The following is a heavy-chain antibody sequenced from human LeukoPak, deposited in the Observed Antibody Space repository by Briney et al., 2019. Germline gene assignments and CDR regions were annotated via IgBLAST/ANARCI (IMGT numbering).Heavy chain of an antibody. Sequence: GGSLRLSCAASGFRFSDYWMNWVRQAPGKGLEWVASINQGGSEKHYVDSLRGRFTISRDNAKSSLYLQVSSLRVVDTAVYYCARDGVAAGLYFDSWGQGTLVTVSS. D-gene: IGHD2-15*01. CDR2: INQGGSEK. CDR3: ARDGVAAGLYFDS. CDR1: GFRFSDYW. V-gene: IGHV3-7*03. J-gene: IGHJ4*02.